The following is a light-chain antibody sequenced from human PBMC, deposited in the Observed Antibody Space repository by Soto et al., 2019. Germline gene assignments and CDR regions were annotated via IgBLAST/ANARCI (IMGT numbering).Light chain of an antibody. CDR2: KVS. Sequence: QSARTEPASVNWTPGESITISCTTSNVDVDAYKYISWYRQRPGEPAKIIIYKVSNQASVISNPFSCSHSGNTASLTISGLQTEDDAEYFCSTYTDNPYIFGSGTKVTV. CDR1: NVDVDAYKY. CDR3: STYTDNPYI. V-gene: IGLV2-14*01. J-gene: IGLJ1*01.